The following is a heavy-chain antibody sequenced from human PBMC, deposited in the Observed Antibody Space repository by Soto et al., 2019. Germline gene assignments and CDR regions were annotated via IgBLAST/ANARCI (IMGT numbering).Heavy chain of an antibody. CDR2: INAGNGNT. J-gene: IGHJ4*02. CDR3: AREDIVVVVAAHSTFNY. V-gene: IGHV1-3*01. D-gene: IGHD2-15*01. Sequence: ASVKVSCKASGYTFTSYAMHWVRQAPGQRLAWMGWINAGNGNTKYSQKFQGRVTITRDTSASTAYMELSSLRSEDTAVYYCAREDIVVVVAAHSTFNYWGQGTLVTVSS. CDR1: GYTFTSYA.